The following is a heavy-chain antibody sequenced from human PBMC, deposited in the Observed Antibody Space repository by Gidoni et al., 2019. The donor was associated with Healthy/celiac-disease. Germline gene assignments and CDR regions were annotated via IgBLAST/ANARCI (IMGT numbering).Heavy chain of an antibody. Sequence: EVQLVESGGGLVQPGGSLRLSCAASGFTFSRYSMNWVRQPPGKGLEWVSYISSSSSTIYYADSVKGRFTISRDNAKNSLYLQMNSLRDEDTAVYYCARGGYYGSGSPGYWGQGTLVTVSS. CDR2: ISSSSSTI. CDR3: ARGGYYGSGSPGY. J-gene: IGHJ4*02. V-gene: IGHV3-48*02. D-gene: IGHD3-10*01. CDR1: GFTFSRYS.